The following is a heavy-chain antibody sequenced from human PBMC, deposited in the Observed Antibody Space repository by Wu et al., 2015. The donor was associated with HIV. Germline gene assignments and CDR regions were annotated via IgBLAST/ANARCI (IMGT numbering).Heavy chain of an antibody. CDR1: GYTFTGYY. CDR2: INPNSGGT. CDR3: ARGKETNDWPPMIDY. V-gene: IGHV1-2*02. J-gene: IGHJ4*02. Sequence: QVQLVQSGAEVKKPGASVNVSCKASGYTFTGYYMHWVRQAPGQGLEWMGWINPNSGGTNYAQKFQGRVTMTRDTSIITAYMELSRLTSDDTAVYYCARGKETNDWPPMIDYVGPGNAGHRLL. D-gene: IGHD3-9*01.